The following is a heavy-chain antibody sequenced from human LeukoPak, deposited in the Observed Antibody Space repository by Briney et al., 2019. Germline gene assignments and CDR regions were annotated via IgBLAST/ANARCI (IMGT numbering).Heavy chain of an antibody. CDR2: IWYGGSNK. D-gene: IGHD2-2*01. V-gene: IGHV3-30*02. J-gene: IGHJ5*02. CDR3: AKDTTHCSSTSCPPGGFDP. CDR1: GFTFSSYG. Sequence: GGSLRLSCAASGFTFSSYGMHWVRQAPGKGLEWVAVIWYGGSNKYYADSVKGRFTISRDNSKNTLYLQMNSLRAEDTAVYYCAKDTTHCSSTSCPPGGFDPWGQGTLVTVSS.